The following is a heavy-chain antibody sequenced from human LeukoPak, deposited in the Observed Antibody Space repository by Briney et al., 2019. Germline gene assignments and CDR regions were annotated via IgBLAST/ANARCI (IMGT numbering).Heavy chain of an antibody. D-gene: IGHD1-26*01. CDR3: ARADPMGVY. CDR1: GGSISSYY. J-gene: IGHJ4*02. Sequence: SETLSLTCTVSGGSISSYYWSWIRRSPGKGLEWIGYIYYSGSTYYNPSLTSRVTISVDTSKNQFSLELSSVTAADTAVYYCARADPMGVYWGQGTLVTVSS. V-gene: IGHV4-59*12. CDR2: IYYSGST.